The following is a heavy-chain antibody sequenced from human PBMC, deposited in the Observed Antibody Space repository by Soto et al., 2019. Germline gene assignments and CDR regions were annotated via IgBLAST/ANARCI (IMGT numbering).Heavy chain of an antibody. CDR2: IIPILGIA. D-gene: IGHD3-22*01. CDR1: GGTFSSYA. Sequence: ASVKVSCKASGGTFSSYAISWVRQAPGQGLEWMGGIIPILGIANYAQKFQGRVTITADKSTSTAYMELSSLRSEDTAVYYCVSPGVYDSSGYYFDYWGQGTLVTVSS. V-gene: IGHV1-69*10. J-gene: IGHJ4*02. CDR3: VSPGVYDSSGYYFDY.